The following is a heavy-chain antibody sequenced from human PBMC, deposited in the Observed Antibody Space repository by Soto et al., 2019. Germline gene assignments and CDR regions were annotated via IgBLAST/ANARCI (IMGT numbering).Heavy chain of an antibody. CDR3: ASLDINDSNYGMDV. J-gene: IGHJ6*02. D-gene: IGHD3-9*01. CDR2: IYYSGST. Sequence: SKALSVTCTVPGGTIISSSYYWGWIRQPPGKGLEWIGSIYYSGSTYYNPSLKSRVTISVDTSKNQFSLKLSSVTAADTAVYYCASLDINDSNYGMDVWGQGTTVTVSS. CDR1: GGTIISSSYY. V-gene: IGHV4-39*01.